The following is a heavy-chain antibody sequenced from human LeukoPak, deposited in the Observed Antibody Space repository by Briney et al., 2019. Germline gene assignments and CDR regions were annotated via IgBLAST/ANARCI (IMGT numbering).Heavy chain of an antibody. CDR1: ENNFTKYW. CDR2: IYPGGSQT. D-gene: IGHD4-11*01. J-gene: IGHJ5*02. CDR3: ARRDYTSVWFDP. Sequence: GESLKISCKGSENNFTKYWIGWVRQMPGKGLEWMGLIYPGGSQTIYSPSFQGQVTISVDWSTSTVYLQWNTLKASDTAMYYCARRDYTSVWFDPWGQGTLVTVSS. V-gene: IGHV5-51*01.